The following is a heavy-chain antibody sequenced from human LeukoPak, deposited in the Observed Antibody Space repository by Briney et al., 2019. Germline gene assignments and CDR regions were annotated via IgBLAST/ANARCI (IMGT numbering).Heavy chain of an antibody. CDR2: INTNTGNP. Sequence: ASVKVSCKASGYTFTSYAMNWVRQAPGQGLEWMGWINTNTGNPTYAQGFTGRFVFSLDTSVSTAYLQINSLKAEDTAVYYCARDRGDYVHYYYAMDVWGQGTTVTVSS. CDR1: GYTFTSYA. V-gene: IGHV7-4-1*02. D-gene: IGHD4-17*01. CDR3: ARDRGDYVHYYYAMDV. J-gene: IGHJ6*02.